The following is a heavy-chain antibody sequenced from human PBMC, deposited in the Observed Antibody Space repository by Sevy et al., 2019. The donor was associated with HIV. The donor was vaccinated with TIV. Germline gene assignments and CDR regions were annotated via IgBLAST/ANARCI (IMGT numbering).Heavy chain of an antibody. V-gene: IGHV3-21*01. D-gene: IGHD2-2*01. J-gene: IGHJ6*04. CDR1: GFTFSSYS. CDR2: ISSSSSYI. CDR3: ARDQDIVVVPAVLDV. Sequence: GESLKISCAASGFTFSSYSMNWVRQAPGKGLEWVSSISSSSSYIYYADSVNGRFTISRDNAKNSLYLQMNSLRAEDTAVYYCARDQDIVVVPAVLDVWGKGTTVTVSS.